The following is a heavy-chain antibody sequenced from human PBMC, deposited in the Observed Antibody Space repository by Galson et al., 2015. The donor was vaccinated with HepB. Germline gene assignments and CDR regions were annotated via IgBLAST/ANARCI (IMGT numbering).Heavy chain of an antibody. CDR1: GYTFTSNY. D-gene: IGHD3-22*01. V-gene: IGHV1-46*03. CDR2: INPSGGST. J-gene: IGHJ4*02. CDR3: ARGVLHYYDDSGYFQRIEGVDY. Sequence: SVKVSCKAAGYTFTSNYMHWARQAPGQGLEWMGIINPSGGSTSYAQKFQGRVIMTRDTSTRTVYMELSSLRSEDTAVYYCARGVLHYYDDSGYFQRIEGVDYWGQGTLVTVSS.